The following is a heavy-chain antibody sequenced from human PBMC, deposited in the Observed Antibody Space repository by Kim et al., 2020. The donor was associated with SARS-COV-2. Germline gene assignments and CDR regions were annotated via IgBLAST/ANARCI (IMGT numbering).Heavy chain of an antibody. V-gene: IGHV1-3*01. D-gene: IGHD3-10*01. CDR3: ARLVRGGQKYYFDY. J-gene: IGHJ4*02. Sequence: TFQGRVTLTRDTSASTAYMGLSSLRSEETAVYYCARLVRGGQKYYFDYWGQGTLVTVSS.